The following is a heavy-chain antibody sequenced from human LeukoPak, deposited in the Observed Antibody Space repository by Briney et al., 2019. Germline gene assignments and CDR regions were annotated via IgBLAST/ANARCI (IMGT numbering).Heavy chain of an antibody. CDR1: GFTFSSYA. D-gene: IGHD3-9*01. CDR2: ISGSGGST. CDR3: ARDLAGGTILTMAWHAFDI. J-gene: IGHJ3*02. V-gene: IGHV3-23*01. Sequence: PGGSLRLSCAASGFTFSSYAMSWVRQAPGKGLEWVSAISGSGGSTYYADSVKGRFTISRDNAKNSLYLQMNSLRDEDTAVYYCARDLAGGTILTMAWHAFDIWGQGTMVTVSS.